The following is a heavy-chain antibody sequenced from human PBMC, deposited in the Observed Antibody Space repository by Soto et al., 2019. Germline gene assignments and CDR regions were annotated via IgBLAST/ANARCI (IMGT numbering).Heavy chain of an antibody. Sequence: QVQLVESGGGVVQPGRSLRLSCAVSGITFSSYAMHWVRQAPGKGLEWVAGISYDGSNKYYADSVKGRFTISIDNSKNTLYLQINSLRAEDTALYYFPLELERLFDYWGQVTLVTVSS. CDR3: PLELERLFDY. CDR1: GITFSSYA. V-gene: IGHV3-30-3*01. CDR2: ISYDGSNK. D-gene: IGHD1-1*01. J-gene: IGHJ4*02.